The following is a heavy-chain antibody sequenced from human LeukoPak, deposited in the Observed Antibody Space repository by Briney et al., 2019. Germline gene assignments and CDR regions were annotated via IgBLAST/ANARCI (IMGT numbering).Heavy chain of an antibody. Sequence: GGSLRLSCAASGFTFSSYAMHWVRQAPGKGLEWVAVISYDGSNKYYADSVKGRFTISRDNSKNTLYLQMNSLRAEDTAVYYCARTFYEQMPHFDYWGQGTLVTVSS. J-gene: IGHJ4*02. CDR2: ISYDGSNK. D-gene: IGHD3-16*01. V-gene: IGHV3-30*04. CDR1: GFTFSSYA. CDR3: ARTFYEQMPHFDY.